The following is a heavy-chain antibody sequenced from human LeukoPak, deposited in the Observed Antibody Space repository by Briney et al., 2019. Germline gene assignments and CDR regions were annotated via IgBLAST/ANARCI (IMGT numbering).Heavy chain of an antibody. CDR3: ARDRGIAAEGEGDY. Sequence: GGSLRLSCAASGFTFSSYEMNWVRQAPGKGLEWGSYISSSGSTIYYADSVRGRFTISRDNAKNSLYLQMNSLRAEDTAVYYCARDRGIAAEGEGDYWGQGTLVTVSS. CDR1: GFTFSSYE. V-gene: IGHV3-48*03. J-gene: IGHJ4*02. CDR2: ISSSGSTI. D-gene: IGHD6-13*01.